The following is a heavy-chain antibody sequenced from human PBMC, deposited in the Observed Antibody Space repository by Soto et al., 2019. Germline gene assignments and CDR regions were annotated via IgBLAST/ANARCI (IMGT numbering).Heavy chain of an antibody. CDR1: GFTFSSYG. D-gene: IGHD4-17*01. J-gene: IGHJ4*02. V-gene: IGHV3-30*18. Sequence: QVQLVESGGGVVQPGRSLRLSCAASGFTFSSYGMHWVRQAPGKWLEWVAVISYDGSNKYYADSVKGRFTISRDNSKNTLYLQMNSLRAEDTAVYYCAKGSLPPGGDYRQELDYWGQGTLVTVSS. CDR3: AKGSLPPGGDYRQELDY. CDR2: ISYDGSNK.